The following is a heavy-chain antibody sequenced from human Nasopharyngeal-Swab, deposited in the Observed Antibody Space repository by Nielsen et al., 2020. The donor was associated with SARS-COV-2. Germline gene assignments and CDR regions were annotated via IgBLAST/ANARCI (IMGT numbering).Heavy chain of an antibody. Sequence: VRQAPGKGLEWIGEIYHSGSTNYNPSLKSRVTISVDKSKNQFSLKLSSVTAADTAVYYCARALGYCSGGSCPLWYYGMDVRGQGTTVTVSS. D-gene: IGHD2-15*01. J-gene: IGHJ6*02. V-gene: IGHV4-4*02. CDR3: ARALGYCSGGSCPLWYYGMDV. CDR2: IYHSGST.